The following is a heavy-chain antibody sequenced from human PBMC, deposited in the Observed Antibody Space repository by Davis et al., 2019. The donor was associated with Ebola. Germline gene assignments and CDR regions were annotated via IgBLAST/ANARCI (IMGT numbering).Heavy chain of an antibody. CDR2: ISGSGGST. CDR3: AKDLSAGYSSSWIFDY. Sequence: GESLKISCTDSVITFSSYAMTWVRQAPGKGLEWVSAISGSGGSTYYADSVKGRFTISRDNSKKTLYLQMNSLRAEDTAVYYCAKDLSAGYSSSWIFDYWGQGTLVTVSS. V-gene: IGHV3-23*01. J-gene: IGHJ4*02. D-gene: IGHD6-13*01. CDR1: VITFSSYA.